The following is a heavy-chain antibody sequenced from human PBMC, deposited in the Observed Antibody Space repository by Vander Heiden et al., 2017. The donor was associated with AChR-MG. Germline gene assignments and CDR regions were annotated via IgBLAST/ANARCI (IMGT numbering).Heavy chain of an antibody. V-gene: IGHV3-66*02. D-gene: IGHD2-21*02. CDR3: ARDLSSTVPLATATYYGMDV. J-gene: IGHJ6*02. CDR2: IHSSGSA. Sequence: EVQLVESGGGLVQPGGSLRLSCAASGFPISPNYTRWLRQAPGTGLEWVSIIHSSGSAYYADSVKGRFTISRDDSKNTLYLQMNSLRAEDTAVYYCARDLSSTVPLATATYYGMDVWGQGTTVTVSS. CDR1: GFPISPNY.